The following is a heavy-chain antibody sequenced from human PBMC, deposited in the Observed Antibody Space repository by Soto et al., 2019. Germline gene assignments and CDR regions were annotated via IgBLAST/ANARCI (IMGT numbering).Heavy chain of an antibody. J-gene: IGHJ6*02. D-gene: IGHD2-8*01. Sequence: GGSLRLSCAASGFTFSSYGMHWVRQAPGKGLEWVAVISYDGSNKYYADSVKGRFTISRDNSKNTLYLQMNSLRAEDTAVYYCAIHALRYYGMDVWGQGTTVTVSS. CDR2: ISYDGSNK. CDR3: AIHALRYYGMDV. V-gene: IGHV3-30*03. CDR1: GFTFSSYG.